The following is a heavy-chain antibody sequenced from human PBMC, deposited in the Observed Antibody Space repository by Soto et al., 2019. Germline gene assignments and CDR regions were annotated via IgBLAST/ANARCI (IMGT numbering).Heavy chain of an antibody. CDR2: INHSGST. Sequence: SETLSLTCGVYGGSFSGYFCTWIRQPPGKGLEWIGEINHSGSTNYNPSLKSRVTISVDPSENQFSLRLTTVTAADTAVYYCARGQWLPRGEYWGQGTLVTVSS. J-gene: IGHJ4*02. CDR1: GGSFSGYF. CDR3: ARGQWLPRGEY. V-gene: IGHV4-34*01. D-gene: IGHD6-19*01.